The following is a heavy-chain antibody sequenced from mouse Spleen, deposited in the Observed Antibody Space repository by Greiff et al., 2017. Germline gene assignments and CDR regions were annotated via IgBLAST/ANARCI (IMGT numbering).Heavy chain of an antibody. CDR3: ARRGDYFDY. J-gene: IGHJ2*01. CDR1: GFTFSSYA. CDR2: ISSGGGNT. Sequence: EVNVVESGGGLVKLGGSLKLSCAASGFTFSSYAMSWVRQTPEKRLEWVATISSGGGNTYYPDSVKGRFTISRDNAKNTLYLQMSSLKSEDTAMYYCARRGDYFDYWGQGTTLTVSS. V-gene: IGHV5-9*04.